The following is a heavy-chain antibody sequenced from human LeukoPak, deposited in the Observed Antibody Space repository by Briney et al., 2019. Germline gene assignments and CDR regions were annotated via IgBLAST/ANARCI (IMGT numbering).Heavy chain of an antibody. CDR2: ISSSGSTI. J-gene: IGHJ4*02. Sequence: GGSLRLSCAASGVTFRSYEMNWVRQAPGKGLEWVSYISSSGSTIYYADSVKGRFTISRDNAKNSLYLQMNSLRAEDTAVYYCARFFWSGYLFDYWGQGTLVTVSS. CDR3: ARFFWSGYLFDY. V-gene: IGHV3-48*03. CDR1: GVTFRSYE. D-gene: IGHD3-3*01.